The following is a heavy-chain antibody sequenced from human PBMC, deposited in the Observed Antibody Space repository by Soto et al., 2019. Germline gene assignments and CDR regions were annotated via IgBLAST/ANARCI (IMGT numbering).Heavy chain of an antibody. CDR2: ISAYKTNI. Sequence: QVQLVQSGAEVKKPGASVKVSCKASGYSFPNYGITWVRQAPGQGLEWMGWISAYKTNIKYAQKFERRVTLTTATARSTAYMELRRLRSDDTAIYYCVRDLDGSGAYYTDFWGQGTLVSASS. D-gene: IGHD3-10*01. V-gene: IGHV1-18*01. J-gene: IGHJ4*02. CDR1: GYSFPNYG. CDR3: VRDLDGSGAYYTDF.